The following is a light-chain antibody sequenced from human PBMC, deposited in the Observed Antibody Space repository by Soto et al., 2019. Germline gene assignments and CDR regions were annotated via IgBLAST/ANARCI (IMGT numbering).Light chain of an antibody. V-gene: IGLV4-69*01. CDR1: SGHNSYA. CDR2: LNSDGSH. Sequence: QSVLTQPPSASAFLGASVKLTCTLSSGHNSYAIAWHQQQPEKGPRYLMKLNSDGSHSKGDGIPDRFSGSSSGAERYLTISSLQSEDEADYYCQTWSTDIRGFGGGTKLTV. J-gene: IGLJ3*02. CDR3: QTWSTDIRG.